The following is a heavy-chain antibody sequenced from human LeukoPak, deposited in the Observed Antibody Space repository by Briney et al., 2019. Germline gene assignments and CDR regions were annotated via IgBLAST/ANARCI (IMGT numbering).Heavy chain of an antibody. CDR2: IYYSGST. J-gene: IGHJ3*02. CDR3: ARVGILGGANAFDI. V-gene: IGHV4-30-4*08. CDR1: GGSISSGDYY. D-gene: IGHD3-16*01. Sequence: PSETLSLTCTVSGGSISSGDYYWSWIRQPPGKGLEWIGYIYYSGSTYYNPSLKSRVTISVDTSKNQFSLKPSSVTAADTAVYYCARVGILGGANAFDIWGQGTMVTVSS.